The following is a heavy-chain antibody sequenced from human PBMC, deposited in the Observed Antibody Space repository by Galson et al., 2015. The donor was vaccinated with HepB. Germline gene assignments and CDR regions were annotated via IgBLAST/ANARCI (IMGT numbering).Heavy chain of an antibody. CDR3: ARDFSGAYYYDSSGYPD. V-gene: IGHV3-66*01. D-gene: IGHD3-22*01. J-gene: IGHJ4*02. CDR1: GFTVSSNY. Sequence: SLRLSCAASGFTVSSNYMSWVRQAPGKGLEWVSVIYSGGSTYYADSVKGRFTISRDNSKNTLYLQMNSLRAEDTAVYYCARDFSGAYYYDSSGYPDWGQGTLVTVSS. CDR2: IYSGGST.